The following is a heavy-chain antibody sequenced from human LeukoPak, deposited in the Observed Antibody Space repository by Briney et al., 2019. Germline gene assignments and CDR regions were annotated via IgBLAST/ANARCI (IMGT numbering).Heavy chain of an antibody. V-gene: IGHV4-59*08. Sequence: SETLSLTCAVYGGSFSGYYWSWIRQPPGKGLEWIGYIYYSGSTNYNPSLKSRVTISVDTSKNQFSLKLSSVTAADTAVYYCARQDNRWDYYFDYWGQGTLVTVSS. D-gene: IGHD1-26*01. CDR3: ARQDNRWDYYFDY. CDR1: GGSFSGYY. J-gene: IGHJ4*02. CDR2: IYYSGST.